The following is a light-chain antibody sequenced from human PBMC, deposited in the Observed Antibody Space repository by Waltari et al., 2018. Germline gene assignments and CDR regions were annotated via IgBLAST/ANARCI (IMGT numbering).Light chain of an antibody. CDR1: QSLSSDY. CDR2: GAS. Sequence: DMVLQQSPRSLSSSPGDRVTLSCRASQSLSSDYLAWYKQKPGQAPGLLIYGASTRDTGIPDRFSGGGSGTDFTLTISRLEPEDFAVYCCQQYGTSPPTFGQGTKLEIK. V-gene: IGKV3-20*01. CDR3: QQYGTSPPT. J-gene: IGKJ2*01.